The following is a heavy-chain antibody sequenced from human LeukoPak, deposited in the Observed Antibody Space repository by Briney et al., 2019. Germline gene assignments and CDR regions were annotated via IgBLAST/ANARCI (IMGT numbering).Heavy chain of an antibody. CDR3: AKDRSSGWYSD. CDR1: GFTFSSYA. D-gene: IGHD6-19*01. V-gene: IGHV3-30-3*01. Sequence: GGSLRLSCAASGFTFSSYAMHWVRQAPGQELEWVAVISYDGSNKYYADSVKGRFTISRDNSKNTLYLQMNSLRAEDTAVYYCAKDRSSGWYSDWGQGTLVTVSS. CDR2: ISYDGSNK. J-gene: IGHJ4*02.